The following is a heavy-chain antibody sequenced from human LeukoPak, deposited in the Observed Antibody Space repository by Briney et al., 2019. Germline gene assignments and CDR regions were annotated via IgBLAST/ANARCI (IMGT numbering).Heavy chain of an antibody. Sequence: SETLSLTCDVYGVSFSGYYWNWIRQPPGKGLEWIGEINHSGSTNYNPSLKSRVTISIDTSKNQFSLKLSSVTAADTAVYYCARVQYFYASSAYHNDYWGQGTRVTVSS. J-gene: IGHJ4*02. CDR1: GVSFSGYY. CDR2: INHSGST. CDR3: ARVQYFYASSAYHNDY. D-gene: IGHD3-22*01. V-gene: IGHV4-34*01.